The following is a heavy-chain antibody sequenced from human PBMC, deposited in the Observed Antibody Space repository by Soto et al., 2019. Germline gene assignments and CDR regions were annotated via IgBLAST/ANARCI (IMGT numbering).Heavy chain of an antibody. D-gene: IGHD3-9*01. J-gene: IGHJ5*02. V-gene: IGHV4-38-2*02. Sequence: SETLSLTCAVSGYSISSGYYWGWIRQPPGXGLEWIGSIYHSGSTYYNPSLKSRVTISVDTSKNQFSLKLSSVTAADTAVYYCARDSYYDILTGYYEINWFDPWGQGTLVTVSS. CDR2: IYHSGST. CDR3: ARDSYYDILTGYYEINWFDP. CDR1: GYSISSGYY.